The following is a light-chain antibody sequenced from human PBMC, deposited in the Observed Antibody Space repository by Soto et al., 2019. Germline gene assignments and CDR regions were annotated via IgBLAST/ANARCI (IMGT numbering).Light chain of an antibody. J-gene: IGKJ5*01. CDR2: RAS. CDR1: QNVNTN. CDR3: QQYNNWPPIT. Sequence: EIVMTQSPATLSVSPGERATLSCRASQNVNTNLAWFQQKPGQAPRLLVYRASTRATDIPARFSGSGSGTEFTLTISSLQSEDFAVYYCQQYNNWPPITFGQGTRLEIK. V-gene: IGKV3-15*01.